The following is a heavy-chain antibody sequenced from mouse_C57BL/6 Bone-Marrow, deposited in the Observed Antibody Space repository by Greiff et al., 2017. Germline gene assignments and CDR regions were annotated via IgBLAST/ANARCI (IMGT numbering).Heavy chain of an antibody. CDR3: ARDRVYYGSSVWFAY. CDR2: ISDGGSYT. Sequence: EVKLEESGGGLVKPGGSLKLSCAASGFTFSSYAMSWVRQTPEKRLEWVATISDGGSYTYYPDNVKGRFTISRDNAKNNLYLQMSHLKSEDTAMYYCARDRVYYGSSVWFAYWGQGTLVTVSA. CDR1: GFTFSSYA. D-gene: IGHD1-1*01. V-gene: IGHV5-4*01. J-gene: IGHJ3*01.